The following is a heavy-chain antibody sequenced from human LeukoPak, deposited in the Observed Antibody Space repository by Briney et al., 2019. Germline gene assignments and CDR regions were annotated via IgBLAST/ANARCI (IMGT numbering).Heavy chain of an antibody. Sequence: PSETLSLTCSFSGDSISTYYWSWIRQSPGKGLEWIGNINSSGNTDYNASLKSRGTISLDTSRNHSSLRLSSVTATDTAVYYCARLRWQLIGHYFDYWGQGILVTVSS. J-gene: IGHJ4*02. CDR3: ARLRWQLIGHYFDY. V-gene: IGHV4-59*01. CDR2: INSSGNT. D-gene: IGHD1-26*01. CDR1: GDSISTYY.